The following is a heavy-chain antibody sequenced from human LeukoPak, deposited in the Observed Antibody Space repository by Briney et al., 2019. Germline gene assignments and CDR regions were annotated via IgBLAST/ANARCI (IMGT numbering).Heavy chain of an antibody. J-gene: IGHJ5*02. V-gene: IGHV4-34*01. Sequence: PSETLSLTCAASGVSFSGYYWGWIRQSPGKGLEWIGDIHHSGTTNYNPSLKSRVTISVDTSKNQFSLKLSSVTAADTAVYYCARDGPYYGSGSYSPWGQGTLVTVSS. D-gene: IGHD3-10*01. CDR2: IHHSGTT. CDR3: ARDGPYYGSGSYSP. CDR1: GVSFSGYY.